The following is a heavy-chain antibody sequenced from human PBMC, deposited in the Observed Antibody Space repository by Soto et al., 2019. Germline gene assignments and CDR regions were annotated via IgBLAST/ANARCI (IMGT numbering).Heavy chain of an antibody. CDR2: INHSGNT. CDR1: GASLSDNY. D-gene: IGHD3-16*01. CDR3: ASGRGEFAA. Sequence: SETLYLTCAVYGASLSDNYCNWLRQPPGKGLEWIGGINHSGNTNYNPSLRSRVTISIDTSKNQLSLNLRSASAAEKAFYYCASGRGEFAAWAHGTPVT. J-gene: IGHJ5*01. V-gene: IGHV4-34*01.